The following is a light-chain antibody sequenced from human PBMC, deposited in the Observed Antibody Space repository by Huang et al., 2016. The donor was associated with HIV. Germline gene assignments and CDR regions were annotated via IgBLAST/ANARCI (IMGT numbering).Light chain of an antibody. CDR3: QQYHSTPYT. CDR2: AAT. Sequence: DIQMTQSPSSLSASVRNRVTITCRASQAIAKSLAWYQQKPGKAPKLLLYAATRLESGVPSRFSGSGSGTDYTLTISSLQPEDFATYYCQQYHSTPYTFGQGTKLDIK. V-gene: IGKV1-NL1*01. J-gene: IGKJ2*01. CDR1: QAIAKS.